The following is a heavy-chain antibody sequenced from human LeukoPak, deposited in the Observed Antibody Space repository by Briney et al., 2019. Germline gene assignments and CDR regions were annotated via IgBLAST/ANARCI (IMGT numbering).Heavy chain of an antibody. CDR2: ISSSSSTI. D-gene: IGHD3-22*01. J-gene: IGHJ4*02. CDR3: ARVPILTSKSSGIDY. Sequence: GGSLRLSCAASGFTFSSYSMNWVRQAPGKGLEWVSYISSSSSTIYYADSVKGRFTISRDNAKNSLYLQMNSLRAKDTAVYYCARVPILTSKSSGIDYWGQGTLVTVSS. V-gene: IGHV3-48*04. CDR1: GFTFSSYS.